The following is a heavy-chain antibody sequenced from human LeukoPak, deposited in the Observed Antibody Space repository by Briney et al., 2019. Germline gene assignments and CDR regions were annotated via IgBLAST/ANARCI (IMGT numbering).Heavy chain of an antibody. Sequence: SGGSLRLSCATSQFKFNNFALTWVRQAPGKGLEWVSSIIASGGRTQYADSVQGRFTISRDNSKNTLYMQMSSLRAEDTAVYYCARDPNGDYIGTFDIWGQGTMVTVSS. V-gene: IGHV3-23*01. CDR2: IIASGGRT. CDR1: QFKFNNFA. D-gene: IGHD4-17*01. J-gene: IGHJ3*02. CDR3: ARDPNGDYIGTFDI.